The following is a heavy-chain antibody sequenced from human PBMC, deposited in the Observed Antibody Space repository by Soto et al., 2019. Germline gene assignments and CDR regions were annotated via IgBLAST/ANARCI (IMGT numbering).Heavy chain of an antibody. CDR1: GFTFSSYG. V-gene: IGHV3-30*18. J-gene: IGHJ4*02. Sequence: GGSLRLSCAASGFTFSSYGMHWVRQAPGKGLEWVAVISYDGSNKYYADSVKGRFTISRDNSKNTLYLQMNSLRAEDTAVYYCAKLRLGAEYYFDYWGQGTLVTVSS. D-gene: IGHD6-13*01. CDR2: ISYDGSNK. CDR3: AKLRLGAEYYFDY.